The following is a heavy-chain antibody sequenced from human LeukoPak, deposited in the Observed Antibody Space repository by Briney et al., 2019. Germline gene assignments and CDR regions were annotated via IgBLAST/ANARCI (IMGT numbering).Heavy chain of an antibody. V-gene: IGHV4-38-2*02. CDR1: GYSISSGYY. D-gene: IGHD2/OR15-2a*01. J-gene: IGHJ4*02. Sequence: PSETLSLTCTVSGYSISSGYYWGWIRQPPGKGLEWIGSIYHSGSTYYNPSLKSRVTISVDTSKNQFSLKLSSVTAADTAVYYCARGLWPNYFDYWGQGTLVTVSS. CDR3: ARGLWPNYFDY. CDR2: IYHSGST.